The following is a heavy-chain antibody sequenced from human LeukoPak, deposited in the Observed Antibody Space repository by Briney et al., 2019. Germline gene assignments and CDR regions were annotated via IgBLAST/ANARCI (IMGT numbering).Heavy chain of an antibody. J-gene: IGHJ6*03. V-gene: IGHV1-46*01. CDR3: ARDGDYDGRLHYYMDV. CDR2: INPSGGST. Sequence: ASVKVSCKASGYTFTSYYMHWVRQAPVQGLEWMGIINPSGGSTSYAQKFQGRVTMTRDMSTSTVYMELSSLRSEDTAVYYCARDGDYDGRLHYYMDVWGKGTTVTVSS. D-gene: IGHD4-17*01. CDR1: GYTFTSYY.